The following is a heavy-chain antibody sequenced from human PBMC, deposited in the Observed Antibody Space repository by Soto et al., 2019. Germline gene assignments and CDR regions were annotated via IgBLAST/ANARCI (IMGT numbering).Heavy chain of an antibody. V-gene: IGHV4-39*01. D-gene: IGHD1-7*01. Sequence: SETLSLTCTVSGGSISSSSYYWGWIRQPPGKGLEWIGSIYSGGSTYYNPSLKSRVTISVDTSKNQFSLKLSSVTAADTAVYYCARQLNSVDFWGQGTTVTVSS. J-gene: IGHJ6*02. CDR3: ARQLNSVDF. CDR2: IYSGGST. CDR1: GGSISSSSYY.